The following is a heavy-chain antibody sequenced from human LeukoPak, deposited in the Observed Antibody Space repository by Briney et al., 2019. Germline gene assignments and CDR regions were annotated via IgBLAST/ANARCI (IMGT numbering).Heavy chain of an antibody. CDR1: GFTFSSYA. D-gene: IGHD6-19*01. V-gene: IGHV3-30*04. Sequence: PGRSLRLSCAASGFTFSSYAMHWVRQAPGKGLEWVAVISYDGSNKYYADSVKGRFTISRDNSKNTLYLQMNSLRAEDTAVYYCARCLAVAGIIDASDIWGQGTMVTVSS. CDR3: ARCLAVAGIIDASDI. CDR2: ISYDGSNK. J-gene: IGHJ3*02.